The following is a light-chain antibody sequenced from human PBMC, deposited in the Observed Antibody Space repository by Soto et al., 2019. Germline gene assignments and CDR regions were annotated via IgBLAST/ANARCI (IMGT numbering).Light chain of an antibody. Sequence: QSALTQPPSASGSPGQSVTISCTGTSSDVGVYKYVSWYQQHPGKAPKLMIYEVSKRPSGVPDRFSGSKSGNTASLTVSGLQAEDEADYYCSSYAGSNNFVVFGGGTKLTVL. CDR3: SSYAGSNNFVV. V-gene: IGLV2-8*01. CDR2: EVS. J-gene: IGLJ2*01. CDR1: SSDVGVYKY.